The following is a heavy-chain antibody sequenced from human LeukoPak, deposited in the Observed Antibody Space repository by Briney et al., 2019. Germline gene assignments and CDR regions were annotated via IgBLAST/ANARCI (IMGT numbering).Heavy chain of an antibody. J-gene: IGHJ3*01. CDR2: IYYTGTT. V-gene: IGHV4-34*01. Sequence: SETLSLTCAVYGGSFSGYYWAWIRQPPGKGLEWIANIYYTGTTYYNPSLKSRVTISVDTSNNQFSLKLSSVTAADTAVYYCARDVSRTSWTWRWGQGTVVTVSS. CDR3: ARDVSRTSWTWR. D-gene: IGHD2-2*01. CDR1: GGSFSGYY.